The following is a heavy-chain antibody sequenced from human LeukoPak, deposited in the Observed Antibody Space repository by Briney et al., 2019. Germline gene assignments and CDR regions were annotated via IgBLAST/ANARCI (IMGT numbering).Heavy chain of an antibody. Sequence: ASVKVSCTASGYTFTGYYMHWVRQAPGQGLEWMGWINPNSGGTNYAQKFQGRVTMTRDTSISTAYMELSRLRSDDTAVYYCARDRDYYDSSGYDYWGQGTLVTVSS. CDR1: GYTFTGYY. CDR2: INPNSGGT. CDR3: ARDRDYYDSSGYDY. D-gene: IGHD3-22*01. J-gene: IGHJ4*02. V-gene: IGHV1-2*02.